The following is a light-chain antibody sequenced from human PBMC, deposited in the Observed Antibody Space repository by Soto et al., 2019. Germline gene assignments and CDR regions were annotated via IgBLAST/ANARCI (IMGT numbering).Light chain of an antibody. CDR3: QQYNNWPLT. CDR1: QSVSSN. J-gene: IGKJ4*01. Sequence: EIVMTQSPATLSVFPGERATLSCRASQSVSSNLAWYQQKPGQAPGLLIYGASTRATGIPARFSGSGSGTEFTLTISSLQSEDFAVYYCQQYNNWPLTFGGGTKVEIK. V-gene: IGKV3-15*01. CDR2: GAS.